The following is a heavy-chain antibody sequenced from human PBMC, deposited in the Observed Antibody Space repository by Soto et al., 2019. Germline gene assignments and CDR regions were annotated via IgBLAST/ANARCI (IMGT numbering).Heavy chain of an antibody. J-gene: IGHJ6*02. CDR1: GYTFTSYD. CDR3: ARGVDAGVDV. CDR2: MSPNSGAT. V-gene: IGHV1-8*01. D-gene: IGHD1-1*01. Sequence: QVQLVRSGAEVTKPGASVKVSCKASGYTFTSYDINWVRQATGQGLEWMGWMSPNSGATGYAQKFQGRVTMTRDTSISTVYMELSNLRSEDTAIYYCARGVDAGVDVWGQGSTVTVSS.